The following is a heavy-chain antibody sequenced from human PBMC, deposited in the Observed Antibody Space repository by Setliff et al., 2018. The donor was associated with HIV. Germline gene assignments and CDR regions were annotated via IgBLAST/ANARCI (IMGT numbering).Heavy chain of an antibody. J-gene: IGHJ6*03. V-gene: IGHV4-38-2*02. Sequence: SETLSLTCDVSGFSISSRYYWGWIRQSPGKGLEWIGNIYHTGSSYYNPSLNDRATISLDTSKNQFSLKLNSVTAADTAVYYCARELTEYYYYYMDVWGKGTTVTVSS. CDR2: IYHTGSS. CDR1: GFSISSRYY. CDR3: ARELTEYYYYYMDV.